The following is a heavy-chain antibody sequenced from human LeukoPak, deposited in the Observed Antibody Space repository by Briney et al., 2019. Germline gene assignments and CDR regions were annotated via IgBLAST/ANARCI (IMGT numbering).Heavy chain of an antibody. CDR1: GFTVSSNY. J-gene: IGHJ4*02. CDR3: AKVGGSGMVRGRVDY. D-gene: IGHD3-10*01. CDR2: IYSGGST. Sequence: GGSLRLSCAASGFTVSSNYMSWVRQAPGKGLEWVSVIYSGGSTYYADSVKGRFTISRDNSKNTLYLQMNSLRAEDTAVYYCAKVGGSGMVRGRVDYWGQGTLVTVSS. V-gene: IGHV3-53*01.